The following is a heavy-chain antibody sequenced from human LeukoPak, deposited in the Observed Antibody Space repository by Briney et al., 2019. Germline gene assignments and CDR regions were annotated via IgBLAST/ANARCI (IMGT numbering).Heavy chain of an antibody. CDR3: ATDRGY. D-gene: IGHD6-13*01. Sequence: PGGSLRLSCAASGFTFGNYNMRWVRQAPGKGLQWISYISPSSSTTSYADSVKGRFTISRDDAKNSLSLQMNSLKAEDTAVYYCATDRGYWGQGTLVAVSS. CDR1: GFTFGNYN. CDR2: ISPSSSTT. V-gene: IGHV3-48*04. J-gene: IGHJ4*02.